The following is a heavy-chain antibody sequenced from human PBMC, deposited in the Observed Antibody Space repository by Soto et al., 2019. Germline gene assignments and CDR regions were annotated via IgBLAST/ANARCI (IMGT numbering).Heavy chain of an antibody. V-gene: IGHV3-20*04. CDR2: VNWNGGST. D-gene: IGHD1-26*01. J-gene: IGHJ4*02. Sequence: EVQLVESGGGVLRPGGSLRLSCAASGFTFDDYGMSWARQAPGKGLEWVSGVNWNGGSTGYADSVKGRFTISRDNAKNALYLQMNSLRAEDTAFYYCVRWASLNFDYWGQGTLVTVSS. CDR3: VRWASLNFDY. CDR1: GFTFDDYG.